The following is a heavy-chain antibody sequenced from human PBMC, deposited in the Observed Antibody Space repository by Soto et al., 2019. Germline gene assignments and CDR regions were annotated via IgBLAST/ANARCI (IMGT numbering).Heavy chain of an antibody. CDR2: IYYSGSA. D-gene: IGHD5-18*01. J-gene: IGHJ4*02. CDR1: GASISRGAYY. CDR3: ARYTGYSINFFDY. V-gene: IGHV4-31*03. Sequence: PSETLSLTCSVSGASISRGAYYWTWIRQHPGKGLEWIGNIYYSGSAYYNPSLKSRINISLDTSENQFSLRLTSVTAADTAVYFRARYTGYSINFFDYWGQGTLVTVSS.